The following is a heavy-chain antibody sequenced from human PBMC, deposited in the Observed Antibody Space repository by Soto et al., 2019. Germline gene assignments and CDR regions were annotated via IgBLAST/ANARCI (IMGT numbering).Heavy chain of an antibody. Sequence: QLQLQESGSGLVKPSQTLSLTCAVSGGSISSGGYSWSWIRQPPGKGLEWIGYIYHCGSTYYNPSLKGRVTISVDRSKNQFSLKLSSVTAADTAVYYCARARTYGMDVWGQGTTVTVSS. V-gene: IGHV4-30-2*01. J-gene: IGHJ6*02. CDR3: ARARTYGMDV. CDR2: IYHCGST. CDR1: GGSISSGGYS.